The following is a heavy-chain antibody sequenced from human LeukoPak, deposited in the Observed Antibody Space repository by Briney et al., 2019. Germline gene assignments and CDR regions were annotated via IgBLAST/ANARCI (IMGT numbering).Heavy chain of an antibody. CDR3: ARPHYSPENYYNDDYFDY. CDR1: GYSFTNYW. J-gene: IGHJ4*02. V-gene: IGHV5-51*01. Sequence: EESLKISCMGSGYSFTNYWIGWVRQTPGKGLEWMGIIYPGDSDTRYSPSFQGQVTISADKSISTAYLQWSSLKASDTAMYYCARPHYSPENYYNDDYFDYWGQGTLVTVSS. D-gene: IGHD3-10*01. CDR2: IYPGDSDT.